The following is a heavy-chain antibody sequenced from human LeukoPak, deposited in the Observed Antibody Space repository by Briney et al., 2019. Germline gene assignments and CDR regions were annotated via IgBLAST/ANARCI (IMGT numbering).Heavy chain of an antibody. CDR3: ARGARKGDDYGGFFDY. V-gene: IGHV3-30*04. D-gene: IGHD4-23*01. J-gene: IGHJ4*02. CDR1: GFTFSNYA. CDR2: ISYDGSNK. Sequence: GGSLRLSCAASGFTFSNYAMHWVRQAPGKGLEWVAVISYDGSNKYSADSVKGRFTISRDNSKNTLYMRMNSLRAEDTAVYYCARGARKGDDYGGFFDYWGQGTLVTVSS.